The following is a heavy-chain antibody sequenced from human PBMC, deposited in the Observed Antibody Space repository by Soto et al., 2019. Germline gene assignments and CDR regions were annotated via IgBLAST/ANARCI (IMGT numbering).Heavy chain of an antibody. CDR3: ARERSVGATSVWLGY. Sequence: QVQLVESGGGVVQPGRSLRLSCAASGFTFSSYGMHWVRQAPGKGLEWVAVIWYDGSNKYYADSVKGRFTISRDNSKNTLYLQMNSLRAEDTAVYYCARERSVGATSVWLGYWGQGTLVTVSS. J-gene: IGHJ4*02. V-gene: IGHV3-33*01. CDR2: IWYDGSNK. CDR1: GFTFSSYG. D-gene: IGHD1-26*01.